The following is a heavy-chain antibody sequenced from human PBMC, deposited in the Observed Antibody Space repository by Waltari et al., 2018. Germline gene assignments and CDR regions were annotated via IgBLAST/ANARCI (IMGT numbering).Heavy chain of an antibody. Sequence: QVQLQESGSGLVKPSQTLSLICTVSGGSISSRSYYWRWIRQPAGQGLEWIGYIHTSGSTNSSPTLKGRVTISEDTSKNQFALKLGSVAAEDAAVYYCARSYSSSSNYDWGQGTLVTVSS. CDR1: GGSISSRSYY. CDR3: ARSYSSSSNYD. V-gene: IGHV4-61*09. CDR2: IHTSGST. J-gene: IGHJ4*02. D-gene: IGHD6-6*01.